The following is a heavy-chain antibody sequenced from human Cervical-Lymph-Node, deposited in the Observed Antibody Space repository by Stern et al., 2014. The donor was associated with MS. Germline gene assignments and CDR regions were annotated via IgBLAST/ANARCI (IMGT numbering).Heavy chain of an antibody. V-gene: IGHV3-21*01. J-gene: IGHJ4*02. D-gene: IGHD4-17*01. Sequence: EMQLVESGGGLVKPGGSLRLSCDASGFTFSHYSINWARQAPGKPLEWISSISNNSTHTYYADSVEGRFTISRDSAKDSVSLHMVSLRAEDTAVYYCARARVGDYARSPHLDSWGQGTLVTVSS. CDR3: ARARVGDYARSPHLDS. CDR1: GFTFSHYS. CDR2: ISNNSTHT.